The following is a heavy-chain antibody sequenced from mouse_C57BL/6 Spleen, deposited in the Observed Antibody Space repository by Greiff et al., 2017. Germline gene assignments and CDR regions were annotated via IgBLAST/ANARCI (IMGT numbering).Heavy chain of an antibody. CDR3: ARNGRGFDY. D-gene: IGHD1-1*01. Sequence: EVHLVESGGGLVKPGGSLKLSCAASGFTFSDYGMHWVRQAPEKGLEWVAYISSDSSTIYYADTMKGRFTISRANAKNTLCLQMTSLRSEDTAMFYCARNGRGFDYWGHGTTLTVAT. V-gene: IGHV5-17*01. J-gene: IGHJ2*01. CDR1: GFTFSDYG. CDR2: ISSDSSTI.